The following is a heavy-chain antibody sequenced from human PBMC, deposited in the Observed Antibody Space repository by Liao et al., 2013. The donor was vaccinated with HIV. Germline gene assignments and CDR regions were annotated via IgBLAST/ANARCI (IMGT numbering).Heavy chain of an antibody. CDR1: GGSITSNTYY. D-gene: IGHD5-12*01. J-gene: IGHJ4*02. CDR3: ATYSGYDYYFDH. V-gene: IGHV4-39*07. CDR2: SIMVGPT. Sequence: QLQLQESGPGLLKPSETLSLTCAVSGGSITSNTYYWAWVRQSPGRGWNGLRLSIMVGPTYDSPSLRSRVTISVDSSKNQFSLKVTSVTAADTAVYYCATYSGYDYYFDHWGRGNPRSPS.